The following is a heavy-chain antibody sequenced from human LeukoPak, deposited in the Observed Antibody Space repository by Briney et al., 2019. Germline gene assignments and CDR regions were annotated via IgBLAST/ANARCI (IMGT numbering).Heavy chain of an antibody. J-gene: IGHJ4*02. CDR3: ARDTRSSGWYYFDY. CDR2: ISSSGSTI. CDR1: GFTFSSYG. D-gene: IGHD6-19*01. V-gene: IGHV3-21*04. Sequence: GGTLRLSCAASGFTFSSYGMSWVRQAPGKGLEWVSAISSSGSTIYYADSVKGRFTISRDNAKNSLYLQMNSLRAEDTAVYYCARDTRSSGWYYFDYWGQGTLVTVSS.